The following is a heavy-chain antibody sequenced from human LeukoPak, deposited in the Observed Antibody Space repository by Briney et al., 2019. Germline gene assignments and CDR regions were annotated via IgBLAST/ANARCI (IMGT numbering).Heavy chain of an antibody. CDR2: IKQDGSEK. CDR1: GFTFSSYW. Sequence: GGSLRLSCAASGFTFSSYWMSWVRQAPGKGLEWVANIKQDGSEKYYVDSVKGRFTISRDNAKNSLYLQMNSLRAEDTAVYYCARDQNDYVWGSYRHQDYWGQGTLVTVSS. J-gene: IGHJ4*02. CDR3: ARDQNDYVWGSYRHQDY. V-gene: IGHV3-7*01. D-gene: IGHD3-16*02.